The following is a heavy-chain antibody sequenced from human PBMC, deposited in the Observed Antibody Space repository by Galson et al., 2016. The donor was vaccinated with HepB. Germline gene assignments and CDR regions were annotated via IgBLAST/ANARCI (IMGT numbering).Heavy chain of an antibody. J-gene: IGHJ3*02. V-gene: IGHV3-53*01. CDR1: GFNVSYSY. CDR2: LYSDGKT. D-gene: IGHD1-26*01. CDR3: ARDGGYAGSYSVGDAFDI. Sequence: SLRLSCADSGFNVSYSYMTWIRQAPGKGLEWVSILYSDGKTFYADSVKGRFTTSRDNSKKTLNLQMNRLRAEDTAIHYCARDGGYAGSYSVGDAFDIWGQGTMVTVSS.